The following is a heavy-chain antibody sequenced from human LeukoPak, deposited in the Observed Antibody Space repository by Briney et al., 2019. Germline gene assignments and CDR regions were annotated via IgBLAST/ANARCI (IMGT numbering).Heavy chain of an antibody. CDR3: ATGYDFWSGFRYYMDV. Sequence: ASVKVSCKVSGYTFTDYYMHWVQQAPGKGLEWMGLVDPEDGETIYAEKFQGRVTITADTSTDPAYMELSSLRSEDTAVYYCATGYDFWSGFRYYMDVWGKGTTVTVSS. D-gene: IGHD3-3*01. J-gene: IGHJ6*03. V-gene: IGHV1-69-2*01. CDR1: GYTFTDYY. CDR2: VDPEDGET.